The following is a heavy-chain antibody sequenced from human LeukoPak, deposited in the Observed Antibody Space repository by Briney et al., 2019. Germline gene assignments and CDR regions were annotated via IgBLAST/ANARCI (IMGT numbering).Heavy chain of an antibody. D-gene: IGHD3-10*01. CDR1: RCSISRGDYY. CDR3: ARADYKFLWFGSGWFDH. V-gene: IGHV4-30-4*01. J-gene: IGHJ5*02. CDR2: IYYSGST. Sequence: SETLSLTCTFSRCSISRGDYYWRWIRHPPGKGLEGIGYIYYSGSTYYNPSLKRRVTISVDTSKNQFSLTLSSVTAADTAVYYCARADYKFLWFGSGWFDHWGQGTLVTVSS.